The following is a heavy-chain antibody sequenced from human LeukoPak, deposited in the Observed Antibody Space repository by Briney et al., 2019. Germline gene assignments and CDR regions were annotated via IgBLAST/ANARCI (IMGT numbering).Heavy chain of an antibody. J-gene: IGHJ4*02. CDR2: INPSGGST. CDR1: GYTFTSYY. D-gene: IGHD6-19*01. CDR3: ARGGVIAVAGTALDY. Sequence: VSVKVSCKASGYTFTSYYMHWVRQAPGQGLEWMGIINPSGGSTSYAQKFQGRVTMTRDTSTSTVYMELSSLRSEDTAVYYCARGGVIAVAGTALDYWGQGTLVTVSS. V-gene: IGHV1-46*01.